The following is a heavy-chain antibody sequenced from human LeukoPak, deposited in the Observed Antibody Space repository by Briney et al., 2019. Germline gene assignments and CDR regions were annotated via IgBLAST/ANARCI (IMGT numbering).Heavy chain of an antibody. D-gene: IGHD5-12*01. V-gene: IGHV1-2*02. Sequence: ASVKVSYKASGYTFTGYYMHWVRQAPGQGLEWMGWIHPNSGGTNYAQKFQGRVTMTRDTSISTAYMELSRLRSDDTAVYYCARDKVDPNLYYYMDVWGKGTTVTVSS. CDR1: GYTFTGYY. CDR3: ARDKVDPNLYYYMDV. CDR2: IHPNSGGT. J-gene: IGHJ6*03.